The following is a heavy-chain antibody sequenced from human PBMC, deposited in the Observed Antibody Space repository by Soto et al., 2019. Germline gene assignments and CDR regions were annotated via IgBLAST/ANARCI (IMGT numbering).Heavy chain of an antibody. CDR3: ARHSSSSEVDY. Sequence: QVQLQESGPGLVKPSETLSLTCTVSGGSISSYYWSWIRQPPGKGLEWIEYIYYSGSTNYNPSLKSRVTISVDTSKNQFSLKLSSVTAADTAVYYCARHSSSSEVDYWGQGTLVTVSS. CDR1: GGSISSYY. CDR2: IYYSGST. D-gene: IGHD6-6*01. V-gene: IGHV4-59*08. J-gene: IGHJ4*02.